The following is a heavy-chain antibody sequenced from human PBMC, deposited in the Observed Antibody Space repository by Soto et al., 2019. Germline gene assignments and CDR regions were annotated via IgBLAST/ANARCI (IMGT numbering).Heavy chain of an antibody. Sequence: QVQLQQWGAGLLKPSETLSLTCAVYGGSFSGYYWSWIRQPPGKGLEWIGEINHSGSTNYNPSLKSRVTISVDTSKNQFSLMLSSVTAADTAVYYCASLGVQYGSGSYYSRYYYYYGMDVWGQGTTVTVSS. D-gene: IGHD3-10*01. CDR2: INHSGST. J-gene: IGHJ6*02. V-gene: IGHV4-34*01. CDR1: GGSFSGYY. CDR3: ASLGVQYGSGSYYSRYYYYYGMDV.